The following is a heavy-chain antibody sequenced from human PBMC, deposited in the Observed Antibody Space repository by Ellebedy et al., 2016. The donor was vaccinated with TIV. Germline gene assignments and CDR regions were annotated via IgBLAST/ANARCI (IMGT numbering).Heavy chain of an antibody. CDR1: GFTFSSYS. J-gene: IGHJ6*02. CDR2: ISSSSSYI. D-gene: IGHD6-6*01. CDR3: AREGIAARPPHYYYAMDV. V-gene: IGHV3-21*01. Sequence: GESLKISCAASGFTFSSYSMNWVRQAPGKGLEWVSSISSSSSYIYYADSVKGRFTISRDNAKNSLYLQMNSLRAEDTAVYYCAREGIAARPPHYYYAMDVWGQGTTVTVSS.